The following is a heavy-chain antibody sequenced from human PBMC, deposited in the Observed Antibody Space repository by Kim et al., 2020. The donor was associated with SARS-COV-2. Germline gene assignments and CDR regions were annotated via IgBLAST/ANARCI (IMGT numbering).Heavy chain of an antibody. CDR1: GGSISSSSYY. Sequence: SETLSLTCTVSGGSISSSSYYWGWIRQPPGKGLEWIGSIYYSGSTYYNPSLKSRVTISVDTSKNQFSLKLRSVTAADTAVYYCATEIVVAGIRYYSYAMDVWGQGTTVTVSS. D-gene: IGHD6-19*01. CDR3: ATEIVVAGIRYYSYAMDV. CDR2: IYYSGST. V-gene: IGHV4-39*01. J-gene: IGHJ6*02.